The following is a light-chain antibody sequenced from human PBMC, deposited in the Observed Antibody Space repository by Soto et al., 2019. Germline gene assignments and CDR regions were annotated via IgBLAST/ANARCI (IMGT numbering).Light chain of an antibody. CDR3: VLYMGSGIWV. V-gene: IGLV8-61*01. CDR1: SGSVSANYY. CDR2: NTN. J-gene: IGLJ3*02. Sequence: QTVATQEASLSMSPGTTVTLTCGLSSGSVSANYYPSWYQQTPGQAPRTLIYNTNTRSSGVPDRFSGSILGNKAALTITGAQADDEADYYCVLYMGSGIWVFGGGTKVTLL.